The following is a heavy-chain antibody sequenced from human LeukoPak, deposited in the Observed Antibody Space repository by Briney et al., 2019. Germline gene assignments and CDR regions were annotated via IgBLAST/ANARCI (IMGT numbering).Heavy chain of an antibody. CDR1: GGSFSGYY. D-gene: IGHD5-18*01. J-gene: IGHJ4*02. Sequence: PSETLSLTCAVYGGSFSGYYWSWIRQPPGKGLEWIGEINHSGSTNYNPSLKSRVTISVDTSKNQFSLKLSSVTAADTAVYYCARLSGHSYGRRPYFDYWGQGTLVTVSS. V-gene: IGHV4-34*01. CDR3: ARLSGHSYGRRPYFDY. CDR2: INHSGST.